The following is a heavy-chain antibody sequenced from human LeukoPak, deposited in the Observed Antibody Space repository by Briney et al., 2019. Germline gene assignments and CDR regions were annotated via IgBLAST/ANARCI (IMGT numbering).Heavy chain of an antibody. CDR3: AKATSPLAYRSGWYADY. V-gene: IGHV3-9*01. J-gene: IGHJ4*02. CDR2: ISWNSGSI. D-gene: IGHD6-19*01. Sequence: GGSLRLSCAASGFTFDDYAMHWVRQAPGKGLEWVSGISWNSGSIGYADSVKGRFTISRDNAKNSLYLQMNSLRAEDTALYYCAKATSPLAYRSGWYADYWGQGTLVTVSS. CDR1: GFTFDDYA.